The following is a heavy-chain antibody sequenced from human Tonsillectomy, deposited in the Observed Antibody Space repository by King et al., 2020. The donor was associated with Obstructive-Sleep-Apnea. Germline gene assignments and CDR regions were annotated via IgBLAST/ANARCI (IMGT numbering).Heavy chain of an antibody. CDR1: GFTFSNYA. V-gene: IGHV3-23*04. Sequence: VQLVESGGGLVQPGGSLRLSCAASGFTFSNYAMTWVRQSPGKGLEWVSATGNSGVITYYAEFVKGRFTISRDNSKNTLFLQMHSLRAEDTAVYFCAKAISGFYAFGMDVWGQGTAVTVSS. CDR2: TGNSGVIT. CDR3: AKAISGFYAFGMDV. J-gene: IGHJ6*02. D-gene: IGHD3-16*01.